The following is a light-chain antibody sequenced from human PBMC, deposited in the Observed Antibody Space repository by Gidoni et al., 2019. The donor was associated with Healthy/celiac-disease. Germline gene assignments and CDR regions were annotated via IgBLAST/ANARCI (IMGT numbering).Light chain of an antibody. CDR2: DAS. J-gene: IGKJ1*01. Sequence: DIVLTQSPATLSLSPGARPTLSCRASPSVSSSLAWYQQKPGQAPRLRIYDASNRATGIPARFSGSGSGTDFTLTISSLEPEDFAVYYCQQRSNWPWTFGQGTKVEIK. CDR1: PSVSSS. V-gene: IGKV3-11*01. CDR3: QQRSNWPWT.